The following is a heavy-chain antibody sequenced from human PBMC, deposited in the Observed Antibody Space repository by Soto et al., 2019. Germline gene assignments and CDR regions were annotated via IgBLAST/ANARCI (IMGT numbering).Heavy chain of an antibody. CDR1: GGSISSHY. J-gene: IGHJ5*02. D-gene: IGHD6-19*01. CDR2: IYYSGST. Sequence: PSETLSLTCTVSGGSISSHYWSWIRQPPGKGLEWIGYIYYSGSTNYNPSLKSRVTISVDTSKNQFSLKLSSVTAADTAVYYCARALSIAVAGRGQNWFDPWGQGTLVTVSS. CDR3: ARALSIAVAGRGQNWFDP. V-gene: IGHV4-59*11.